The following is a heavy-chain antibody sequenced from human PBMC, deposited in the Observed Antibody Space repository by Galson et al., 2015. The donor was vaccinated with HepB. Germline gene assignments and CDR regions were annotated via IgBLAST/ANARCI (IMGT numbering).Heavy chain of an antibody. CDR3: ARHNDYESWSGYHIPTGYYGMDV. J-gene: IGHJ6*02. CDR2: ISDSGDST. CDR1: GVTLSKYG. D-gene: IGHD3-3*01. Sequence: SLRLSCAGSGVTLSKYGMSWVRQAPGKGLDWVSVISDSGDSTHYADSVKGRFTISVDKSISTAYLQWSSLKASDTAIYYCARHNDYESWSGYHIPTGYYGMDVWGQGTTVTVSS. V-gene: IGHV3-23*01.